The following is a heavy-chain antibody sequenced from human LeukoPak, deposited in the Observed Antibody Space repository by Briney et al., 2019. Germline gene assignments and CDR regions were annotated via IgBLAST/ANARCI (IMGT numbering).Heavy chain of an antibody. Sequence: GGSLRLSCAASGFSFSSYAINWVRQVPGKGLEWVSAISGSGGTTYYADSVKGRFTISRDNAKNSLYLQMNSLRAEDTGVYYCARDKVVGATYFDYWGQGTLVTVSS. V-gene: IGHV3-23*01. CDR1: GFSFSSYA. D-gene: IGHD2-15*01. CDR3: ARDKVVGATYFDY. CDR2: ISGSGGTT. J-gene: IGHJ4*02.